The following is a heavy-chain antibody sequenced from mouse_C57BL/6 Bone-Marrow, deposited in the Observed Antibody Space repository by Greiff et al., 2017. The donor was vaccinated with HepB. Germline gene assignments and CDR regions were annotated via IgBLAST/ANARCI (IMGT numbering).Heavy chain of an antibody. CDR3: TTDYYGSSCGY. V-gene: IGHV14-4*01. CDR2: IDPENGDT. CDR1: GFNIKDDY. Sequence: VQLKESGAELVRPGASVKLSCTASGFNIKDDYMHWVKQRPEQGLEWIGWIDPENGDTEYASKFQGKATITADTSSNTAYLQLSSLTSEDTAVYYCTTDYYGSSCGYWGQGTTLTVSS. D-gene: IGHD1-1*01. J-gene: IGHJ2*01.